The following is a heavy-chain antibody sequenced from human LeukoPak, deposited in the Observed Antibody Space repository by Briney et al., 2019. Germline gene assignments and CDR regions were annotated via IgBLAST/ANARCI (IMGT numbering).Heavy chain of an antibody. CDR1: GFTFSHYW. CDR3: ARDQMGATPIDY. Sequence: GGSLRLSCAASGFTFSHYWMHWVRQSPGEGLMWVSEINGDGTSAGYADSVRGRFTVSRDNAKNTLYLHMNSLGAEDTAIYFCARDQMGATPIDYWGQGTVVTVSS. V-gene: IGHV3-74*01. J-gene: IGHJ4*02. D-gene: IGHD2-8*01. CDR2: INGDGTSA.